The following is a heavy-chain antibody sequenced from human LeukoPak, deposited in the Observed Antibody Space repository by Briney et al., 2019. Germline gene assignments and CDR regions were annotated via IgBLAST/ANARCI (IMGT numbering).Heavy chain of an antibody. CDR2: ISSSGHTI. CDR1: GFTFSDYY. J-gene: IGHJ4*02. CDR3: ARVKTYGRYFDF. Sequence: KPGGSLRLSCAASGFTFSDYYMSWIRQAPGKGLEWVSYISSSGHTIYYADSVKGRFTVSRDNAKNSLYLQMNSPRAEDTAVYYCARVKTYGRYFDFWGQGALVTVSS. D-gene: IGHD3-10*01. V-gene: IGHV3-11*01.